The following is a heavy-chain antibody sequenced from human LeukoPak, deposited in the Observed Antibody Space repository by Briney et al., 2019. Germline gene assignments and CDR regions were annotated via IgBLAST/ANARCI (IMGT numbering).Heavy chain of an antibody. CDR3: ARRAGAYSHPYDY. J-gene: IGHJ4*02. V-gene: IGHV3-53*01. D-gene: IGHD4/OR15-4a*01. Sequence: GGSLRLSCAASGFTFTTYWMSWVRQPPGKGLEWVSFIFSSTHYSDSVKGRFTISRDNSKNTLYLQMNSLRAEDTAVYYCARRAGAYSHPYDYWGQGTLVTVSS. CDR1: GFTFTTYW. CDR2: IFSST.